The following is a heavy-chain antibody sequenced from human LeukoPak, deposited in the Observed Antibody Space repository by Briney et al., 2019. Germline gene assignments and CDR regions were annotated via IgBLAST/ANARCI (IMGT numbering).Heavy chain of an antibody. CDR3: ARDLVGATNEVDY. CDR1: GYTFTGYY. V-gene: IGHV1-2*06. Sequence: GASVKVSCKASGYTFTGYYMHWVRQAPGQGLEWMGRINPNSGGTNYAQKFQGRVTMTRDTSISTAYMELSRLRSDDTAVYYRARDLVGATNEVDYWGQGTLVTVSS. CDR2: INPNSGGT. D-gene: IGHD1-26*01. J-gene: IGHJ4*02.